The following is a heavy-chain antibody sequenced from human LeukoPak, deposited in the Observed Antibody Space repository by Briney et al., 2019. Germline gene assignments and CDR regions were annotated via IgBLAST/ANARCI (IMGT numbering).Heavy chain of an antibody. J-gene: IGHJ3*02. D-gene: IGHD5-12*01. V-gene: IGHV6-1*01. CDR3: ARDDRVQGYSGYDAFDI. CDR2: TYYRSKWYN. CDR1: GDSVSSNSVA. Sequence: SQTLSLTFAISGDSVSSNSVAWNWIRQSPSRGLEWLGRTYYRSKWYNDYAVSVKSRITINPDTSKNQFSLQLNSVTPEDTAIYYCARDDRVQGYSGYDAFDIWGQGTMVTVSS.